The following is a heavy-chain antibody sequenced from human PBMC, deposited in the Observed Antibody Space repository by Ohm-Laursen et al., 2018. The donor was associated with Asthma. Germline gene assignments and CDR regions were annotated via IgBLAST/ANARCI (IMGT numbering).Heavy chain of an antibody. CDR1: GYIFTDYY. J-gene: IGHJ1*01. CDR3: ARDLGHISNWYTEYFQY. V-gene: IGHV1-2*06. Sequence: GASVKVSCKTSGYIFTDYYINWVRQAPGQGLEWMGRIHPNNGDTTYAQNFRGRVTFTRDTSIRIAYMELTSLSSDDTAVYFCARDLGHISNWYTEYFQYWGQGTLVTVSS. CDR2: IHPNNGDT. D-gene: IGHD6-13*01.